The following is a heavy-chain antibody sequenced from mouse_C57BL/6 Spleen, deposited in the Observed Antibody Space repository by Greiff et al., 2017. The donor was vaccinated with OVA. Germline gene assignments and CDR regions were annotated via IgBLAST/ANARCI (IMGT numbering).Heavy chain of an antibody. CDR2: INPNNGGT. CDR1: GYTFTDYY. V-gene: IGHV1-26*01. D-gene: IGHD2-12*01. Sequence: VQLQQSGPELVKPGASVKISCKASGYTFTDYYMNWVKQSHGKSLEWIGDINPNNGGTSYNQKFKGKATLTVDKSSSTAYMELRSLTSEDSAVYYCARNYYSLYAMDYWGQGTSVTVSS. J-gene: IGHJ4*01. CDR3: ARNYYSLYAMDY.